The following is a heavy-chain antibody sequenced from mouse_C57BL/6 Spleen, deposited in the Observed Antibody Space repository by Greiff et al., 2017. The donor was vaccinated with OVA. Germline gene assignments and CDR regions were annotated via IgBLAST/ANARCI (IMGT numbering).Heavy chain of an antibody. V-gene: IGHV1-52*01. Sequence: QVQLQQPGAELVRPGSSVKLSCKASGYTFTSYWMHWVQQRPIQGLEWIGNIDPSDSETHYNQKFKDKATLTVDKSSSTAYMQLSSLTSEDSAVYYCARDFTTVVAFDYWGQGTTLTVSS. D-gene: IGHD1-1*01. CDR1: GYTFTSYW. J-gene: IGHJ2*01. CDR3: ARDFTTVVAFDY. CDR2: IDPSDSET.